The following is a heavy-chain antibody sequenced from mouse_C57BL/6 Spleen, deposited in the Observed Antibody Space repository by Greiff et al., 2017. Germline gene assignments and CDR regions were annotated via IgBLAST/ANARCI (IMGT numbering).Heavy chain of an antibody. CDR1: GYAFSSSW. D-gene: IGHD2-3*01. Sequence: QVQLQQSGPELVKPGASVKISFKASGYAFSSSWMNWVKQRPGKGLEWIGRIYPGDGDTNYNGKFKGKATLTADKSSSTAYMQLSSLTSEDSAVYFCASDGYFSYAMDYWGQGTSVTVSS. J-gene: IGHJ4*01. CDR2: IYPGDGDT. V-gene: IGHV1-82*01. CDR3: ASDGYFSYAMDY.